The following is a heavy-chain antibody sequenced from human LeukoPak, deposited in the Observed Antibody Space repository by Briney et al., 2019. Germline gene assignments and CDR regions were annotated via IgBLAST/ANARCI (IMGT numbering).Heavy chain of an antibody. CDR3: ARDSGYWRFDY. J-gene: IGHJ4*02. V-gene: IGHV3-7*03. Sequence: GGSLRLSCTASGFAFNNSWMNWVRQAPGKGLEWMASITPESSDTYYVDSVEGRFAISRDNAKNSLYLEMSSLRAEDTAVYFCARDSGYWRFDYWGQGTRVTVSS. CDR1: GFAFNNSW. D-gene: IGHD6-25*01. CDR2: ITPESSDT.